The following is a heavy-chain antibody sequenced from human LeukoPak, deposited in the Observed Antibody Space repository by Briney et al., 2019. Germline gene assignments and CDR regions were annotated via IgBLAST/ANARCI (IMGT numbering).Heavy chain of an antibody. CDR3: ANGRHAPGLLDY. D-gene: IGHD1-14*01. V-gene: IGHV3-23*01. CDR2: ISGGGGST. J-gene: IGHJ4*02. CDR1: GFTFSSYA. Sequence: GGSLRLSCAASGFTFSSYAMSWVRQAPGKGLEWVSAISGGGGSTYYADSVKGRFTISRDNSKNTLYLQMNSLRAEDTAVYYCANGRHAPGLLDYWGQGTLVTVSS.